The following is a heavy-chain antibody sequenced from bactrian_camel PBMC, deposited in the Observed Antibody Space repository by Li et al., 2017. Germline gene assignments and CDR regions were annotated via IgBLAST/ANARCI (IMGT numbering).Heavy chain of an antibody. D-gene: IGHD1*01. CDR1: QYPARYWG. V-gene: IGHV3S40*01. CDR2: LNRGGGST. Sequence: DVQLVESGGGSVQAGGSLNLSCAASQYPARYWGWFRQAPGKEREGVAALNRGGGSTSYADSVKGRFTISRDNGGNTVYLQMNSLEPEDTAMYYCAASERGRLCRPSGPFGYRGQGTQVTVS. J-gene: IGHJ4*01. CDR3: AASERGRLCRPSGPFGY.